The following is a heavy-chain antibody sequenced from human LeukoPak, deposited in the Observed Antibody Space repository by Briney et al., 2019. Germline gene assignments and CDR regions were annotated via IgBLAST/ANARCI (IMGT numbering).Heavy chain of an antibody. J-gene: IGHJ4*01. V-gene: IGHV4-39*01. CDR3: ARQSSSGDYFGGYY. CDR1: GGADSGGSITSSDYY. CDR2: VNYSGNT. Sequence: PSETLSLTCPVSGGADSGGSITSSDYYWGWIRQPPGKGQEWVGSVNYSGNTYYSPSLKSRVIITVDTSRNEFSLKLISVTAADTAVYFCARQSSSGDYFGGYYWGHGILVTVSS. D-gene: IGHD2/OR15-2a*01.